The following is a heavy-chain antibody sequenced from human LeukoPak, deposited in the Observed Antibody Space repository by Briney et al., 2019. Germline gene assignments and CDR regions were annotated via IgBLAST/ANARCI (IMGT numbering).Heavy chain of an antibody. Sequence: ASVKFSCKASGYTFTGYYMHWVRQAPGQGLEWMGWINPNSGGTNYAQKFQGRVTMTRDTSISTAYMELSRLRSDDTAVYYCARDPGSSSTFDYWGQGTLVTVSS. V-gene: IGHV1-2*02. J-gene: IGHJ4*02. CDR3: ARDPGSSSTFDY. D-gene: IGHD6-6*01. CDR2: INPNSGGT. CDR1: GYTFTGYY.